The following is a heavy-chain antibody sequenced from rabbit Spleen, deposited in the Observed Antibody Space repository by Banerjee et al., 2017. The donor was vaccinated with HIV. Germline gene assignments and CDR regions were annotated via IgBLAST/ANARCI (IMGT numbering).Heavy chain of an antibody. V-gene: IGHV1S43*01. J-gene: IGHJ6*01. Sequence: QSLEESGGGLVKPGGTLTLTCKASGIDFSSYFYMCWVRQAPGKGPEWIACIVTSSGSAWYASWVNGRFTISRSTSLNTVTLQMTSLTAADTATYFCARDTGSSFSSYGMDLWGQGTLVTVS. CDR3: ARDTGSSFSSYGMDL. CDR1: GIDFSSYFY. D-gene: IGHD8-1*01. CDR2: IVTSSGSA.